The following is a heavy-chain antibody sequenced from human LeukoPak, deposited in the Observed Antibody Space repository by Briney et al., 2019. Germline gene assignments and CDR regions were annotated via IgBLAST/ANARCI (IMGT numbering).Heavy chain of an antibody. CDR3: ARTSELGYCSSTSCSPFDY. CDR1: GGTLSSYA. V-gene: IGHV1-69*01. CDR2: IIPIFGTA. J-gene: IGHJ4*02. D-gene: IGHD2-2*01. Sequence: SVKVSCKASGGTLSSYAISWVRQAPGQGLEWMGGIIPIFGTANYAQKFQGRVTITADESTSTAYMELSSLRSEDTAVYYCARTSELGYCSSTSCSPFDYWGQGTLVTVSS.